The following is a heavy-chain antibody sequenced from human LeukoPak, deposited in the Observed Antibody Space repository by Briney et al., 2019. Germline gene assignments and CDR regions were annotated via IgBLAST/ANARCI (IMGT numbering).Heavy chain of an antibody. CDR3: ARDRDYSNTERGFDY. D-gene: IGHD4-11*01. CDR2: INPNSGET. Sequence: ASVKVSCKTSGYTFTDYYIHWGRQAPGQGLEWMGWINPNSGETNSAQKFQGRVTTTGDTSISTAYMELRRMTSDDTAVYYCARDRDYSNTERGFDYWGQGTLVTVSS. J-gene: IGHJ4*02. CDR1: GYTFTDYY. V-gene: IGHV1-2*02.